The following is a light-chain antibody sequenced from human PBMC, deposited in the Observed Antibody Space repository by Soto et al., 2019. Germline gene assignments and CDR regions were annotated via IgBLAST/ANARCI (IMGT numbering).Light chain of an antibody. CDR2: RTN. Sequence: QSVLTQSPSASGTPGQRVTISCFGSSSNIGRNYIHWYQQLTGAAPTLLIYRTNQRPSEVPDRFSASKSGTSGSLAISDLRAEDEADYYCAAWDDSLNGWVFGGGTKLTVL. CDR3: AAWDDSLNGWV. J-gene: IGLJ3*02. CDR1: SSNIGRNY. V-gene: IGLV1-47*01.